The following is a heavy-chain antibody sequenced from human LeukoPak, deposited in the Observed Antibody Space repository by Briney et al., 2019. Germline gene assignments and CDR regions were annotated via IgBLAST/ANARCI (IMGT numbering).Heavy chain of an antibody. J-gene: IGHJ4*02. CDR3: AKAPGDFFNFDY. D-gene: IGHD1-14*01. CDR1: GFTFRACW. CDR2: INQGGGDT. V-gene: IGHV3-7*03. Sequence: GGSLRLSCAASGFTFRACWMSWVRQAPGKGLEWVASINQGGGDTYYVESVKGRLTISRDNAMNSFFLQMNNLRVEDTAVYYCAKAPGDFFNFDYWGQGTLVTVSS.